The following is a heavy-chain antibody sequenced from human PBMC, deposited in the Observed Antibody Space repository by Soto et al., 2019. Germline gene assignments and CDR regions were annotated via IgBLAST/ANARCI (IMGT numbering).Heavy chain of an antibody. D-gene: IGHD1-26*01. CDR1: GYTLTELS. J-gene: IGHJ3*02. Sequence: GASVKVSCKVSGYTLTELSMHWVRQAPGKGLEWMGGFDPEDGETIYAQKFQGRVTMTEDTSTDTAYMELGSLRSEDTAVYYCATSLNRWELPDAFDIWGQGTMVTVSS. V-gene: IGHV1-24*01. CDR3: ATSLNRWELPDAFDI. CDR2: FDPEDGET.